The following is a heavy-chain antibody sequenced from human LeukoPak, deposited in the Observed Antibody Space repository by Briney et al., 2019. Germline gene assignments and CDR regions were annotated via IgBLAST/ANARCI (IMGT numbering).Heavy chain of an antibody. CDR2: INHSGST. CDR1: GGSFSGYY. V-gene: IGHV4-34*01. D-gene: IGHD1-26*01. Sequence: SETLSLTCAVYGGSFSGYYWSWIRQPPGKGLEWIGEINHSGSTNYNPSLKSRVTISVDTSKNQFSLKLSSVTAADTAVYYCASGRWEPYDAFDIWGQGTMVTVSS. J-gene: IGHJ3*02. CDR3: ASGRWEPYDAFDI.